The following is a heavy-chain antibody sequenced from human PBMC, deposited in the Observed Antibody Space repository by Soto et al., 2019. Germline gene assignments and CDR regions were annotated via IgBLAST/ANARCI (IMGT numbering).Heavy chain of an antibody. CDR2: ISYDGSNK. CDR1: GFTFSSYG. J-gene: IGHJ6*02. CDR3: AKDRTQYSSSGPDYYYYGMDV. V-gene: IGHV3-30*18. D-gene: IGHD6-13*01. Sequence: GGSLRLSCAASGFTFSSYGMHWVRQAPGKGLEWVAVISYDGSNKYYADSVKGRFTISRDNSKNTLYLQMSSLRAEDTAVYYCAKDRTQYSSSGPDYYYYGMDVWGQGTTVTVSS.